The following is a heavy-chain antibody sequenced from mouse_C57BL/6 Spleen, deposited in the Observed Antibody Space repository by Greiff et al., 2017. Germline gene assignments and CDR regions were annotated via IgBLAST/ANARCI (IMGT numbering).Heavy chain of an antibody. V-gene: IGHV1-50*01. D-gene: IGHD2-4*01. Sequence: QQSCKASGYTFTSYRMQWVKQRPGQGLEWIGEIDPSDSYTNYNQKFKGKATLTVDTSSSTAYMQLSSLTSEDSAVYYCARDGLRSWFAYWGQGTLVTVSA. CDR3: ARDGLRSWFAY. J-gene: IGHJ3*01. CDR1: GYTFTSYR. CDR2: IDPSDSYT.